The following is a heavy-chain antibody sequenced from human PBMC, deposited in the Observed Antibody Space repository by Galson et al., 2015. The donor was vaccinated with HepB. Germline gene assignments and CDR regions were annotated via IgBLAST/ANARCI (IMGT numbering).Heavy chain of an antibody. CDR1: GYSFTSYW. CDR3: ARGLLYCSGGSCYAREIDY. D-gene: IGHD2-15*01. CDR2: IIPIFGTA. Sequence: QSGAEVKKPGESLKISCKGSGYSFTSYWIGWVRQAPGQGLEWMGGIIPIFGTANYAQKFQGRVTITADESTSTAYMELSSLRSEDTAVYYCARGLLYCSGGSCYAREIDYWGQGTLVTVSS. V-gene: IGHV1-69*01. J-gene: IGHJ4*02.